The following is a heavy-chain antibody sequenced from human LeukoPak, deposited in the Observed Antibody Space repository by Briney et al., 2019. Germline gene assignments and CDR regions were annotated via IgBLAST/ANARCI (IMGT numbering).Heavy chain of an antibody. CDR2: INHSGST. V-gene: IGHV4-34*01. D-gene: IGHD6-19*01. CDR1: GVSFSGYY. CDR3: ASQDEQWLSDY. Sequence: SETLSLTCAVYGVSFSGYYWSWIRQPPGKGLEWIGEINHSGSTNYNPSLKGRVTISVDTSKNQFSLKLSSVTAADTAVYYCASQDEQWLSDYWGQGTLVTVSS. J-gene: IGHJ4*02.